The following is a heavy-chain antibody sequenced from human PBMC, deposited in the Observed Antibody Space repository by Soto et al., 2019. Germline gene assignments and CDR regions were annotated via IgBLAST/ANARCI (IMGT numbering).Heavy chain of an antibody. Sequence: QVQLVQSGAEVKRPGSSVKVSCKASGDTFNFYSINWVRQAPGVGLEWMGRVNPIVSMSNYAQKFQGRVTMTADKSTSTADIELSSLRSEDTAIYYCASSYGSGYRAFDYWGQGALVTVSS. CDR3: ASSYGSGYRAFDY. V-gene: IGHV1-69*02. J-gene: IGHJ4*02. CDR2: VNPIVSMS. D-gene: IGHD3-10*01. CDR1: GDTFNFYS.